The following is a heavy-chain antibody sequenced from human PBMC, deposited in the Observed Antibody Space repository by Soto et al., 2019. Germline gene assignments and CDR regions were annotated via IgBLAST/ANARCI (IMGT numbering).Heavy chain of an antibody. V-gene: IGHV4-59*08. Sequence: SETLSLTCTVSGGSIISYYWIWILQPPWKGLEWIGYIYYSGSTNYNPSLKSRVTISVDTSKNQFSLKLSSVTAADTAVYYCARSTIAPHLFMYPFDYWGQGTLVTVSS. CDR2: IYYSGST. D-gene: IGHD6-6*01. CDR1: GGSIISYY. CDR3: ARSTIAPHLFMYPFDY. J-gene: IGHJ4*01.